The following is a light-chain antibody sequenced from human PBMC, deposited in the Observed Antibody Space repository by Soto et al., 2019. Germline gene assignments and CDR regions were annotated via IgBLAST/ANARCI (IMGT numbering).Light chain of an antibody. V-gene: IGLV2-8*01. Sequence: QSVLTQPPSASGSPGQSVTISCTGTSSDVGGYDSVSWYQQHPGKAPKLIIYEVTKRPSGVPDRFSGSKSGNTASLTVSGLQAEDEADYYCSSLAVIINVVFGGGT. J-gene: IGLJ3*02. CDR3: SSLAVIINVV. CDR2: EVT. CDR1: SSDVGGYDS.